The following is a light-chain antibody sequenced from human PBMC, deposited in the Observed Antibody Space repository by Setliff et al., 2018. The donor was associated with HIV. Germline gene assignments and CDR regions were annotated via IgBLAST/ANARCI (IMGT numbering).Light chain of an antibody. CDR2: EVS. CDR1: SGDVGFYNF. J-gene: IGLJ1*01. CDR3: SSYAGSYKV. V-gene: IGLV2-14*01. Sequence: QSALTQPASVSGSPGQSITISCTGTSGDVGFYNFVSWYQLHPGKAPKLIIYEVSNRPSGVSNRFSGSKSGNTASLTISGLQPEDGADYYCSSYAGSYKVFGTGTKVTVL.